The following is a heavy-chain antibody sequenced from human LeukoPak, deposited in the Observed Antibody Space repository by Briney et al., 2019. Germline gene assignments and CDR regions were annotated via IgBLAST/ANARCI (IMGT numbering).Heavy chain of an antibody. CDR1: GFTFRTYS. Sequence: GGSLRLSCAASGFTFRTYSMNWVRQAPGKGLEWVSSISGSSSYIYYADSLKARFTISRDNAKNTLYLQMNSLRAEDTAVYYCARALDYDYVWGSYRPNYFDYWGQGTLVTVSS. D-gene: IGHD3-16*02. CDR3: ARALDYDYVWGSYRPNYFDY. J-gene: IGHJ4*02. V-gene: IGHV3-21*04. CDR2: ISGSSSYI.